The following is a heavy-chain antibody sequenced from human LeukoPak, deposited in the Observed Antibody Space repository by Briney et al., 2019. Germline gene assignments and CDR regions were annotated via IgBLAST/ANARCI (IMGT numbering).Heavy chain of an antibody. Sequence: GGSLRLSCAASGFTFTSYAMSWVRQAPGKGLEWVAAMSVSGGSTYYADSVKGRFTVSRDNSKNTLYLEMKSLRGEDTAVYYCAKDGVGDSSGYYLLEHWGQGTLVTVSS. D-gene: IGHD3-22*01. CDR1: GFTFTSYA. CDR3: AKDGVGDSSGYYLLEH. V-gene: IGHV3-23*01. J-gene: IGHJ1*01. CDR2: MSVSGGST.